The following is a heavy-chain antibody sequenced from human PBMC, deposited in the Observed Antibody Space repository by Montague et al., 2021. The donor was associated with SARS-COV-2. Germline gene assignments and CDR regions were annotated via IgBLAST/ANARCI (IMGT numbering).Heavy chain of an antibody. CDR3: ARRDSGTWETFYHSMDV. V-gene: IGHV4-39*07. J-gene: IGHJ6*03. Sequence: SETLSLTCIVYGDSFSACDYYWGWIRPPTGMGRVWIGNNSDRGNATYNASLQSSLTISVDTSKNPFSLKVNFVTAADTAVYYCARRDSGTWETFYHSMDVWGRGTTVIVSS. CDR1: GDSFSACDYY. D-gene: IGHD1-26*01. CDR2: NSDRGNA.